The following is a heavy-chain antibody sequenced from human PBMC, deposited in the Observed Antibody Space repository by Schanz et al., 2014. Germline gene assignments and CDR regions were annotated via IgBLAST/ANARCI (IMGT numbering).Heavy chain of an antibody. Sequence: QLVQSGAEVKKPGASVKVSCKASGFTLTSHFMHWLRQAPGPGLEWMGFINPIEGTTTYVWGLHACLTVTRETYPTPVSLYLRALRSENTAVSYCASGSCSHSGCFDAFDVWGQGTVVAVSS. CDR2: INPIEGTT. D-gene: IGHD2-15*01. CDR3: ASGSCSHSGCFDAFDV. J-gene: IGHJ3*01. CDR1: GFTLTSHF. V-gene: IGHV1-46*01.